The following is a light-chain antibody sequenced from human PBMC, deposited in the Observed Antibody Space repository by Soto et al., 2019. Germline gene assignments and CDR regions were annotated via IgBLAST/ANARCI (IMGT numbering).Light chain of an antibody. J-gene: IGKJ1*01. CDR3: QQHSNSPWT. CDR1: QTISNNY. CDR2: AVS. V-gene: IGKV3-20*01. Sequence: EIVQTQSPGTLTLSPGESAALSCRASQTISNNYLVWYRQKPGQAPRLLIYAVSSRAAGIPDRFSGSGSGTDFALTIARLEPEDSAVYYCQQHSNSPWTFGQGTRVEI.